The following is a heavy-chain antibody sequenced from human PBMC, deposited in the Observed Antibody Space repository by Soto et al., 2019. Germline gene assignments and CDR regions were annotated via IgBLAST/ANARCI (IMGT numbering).Heavy chain of an antibody. CDR1: GGSISSYY. Sequence: SETLSLTCTVSGGSISSYYWSWIRQPPGKGLEWIGYIYYSGSTNYNPSLKSRVTISVDTSKNQFSLKLSSVTAADTAVYYCARGKYSSSPRLIDYWGQGTLVTVSS. V-gene: IGHV4-59*01. CDR2: IYYSGST. D-gene: IGHD6-6*01. J-gene: IGHJ4*02. CDR3: ARGKYSSSPRLIDY.